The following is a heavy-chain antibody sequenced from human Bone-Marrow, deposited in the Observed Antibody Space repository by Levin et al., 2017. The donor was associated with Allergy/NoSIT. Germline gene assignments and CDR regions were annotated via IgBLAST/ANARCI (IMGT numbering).Heavy chain of an antibody. Sequence: PGESLKISCAASGFTFSNYWMHWVRQAPGKGLVWVSRINGDGSNIAYADSVKGRFTISRDNAKDTLFLQLNTLGAEDSAVYYCVLSYSGYQRADYWGQGTLVTVSS. V-gene: IGHV3-74*03. CDR2: INGDGSNI. D-gene: IGHD3-22*01. CDR3: VLSYSGYQRADY. J-gene: IGHJ4*02. CDR1: GFTFSNYW.